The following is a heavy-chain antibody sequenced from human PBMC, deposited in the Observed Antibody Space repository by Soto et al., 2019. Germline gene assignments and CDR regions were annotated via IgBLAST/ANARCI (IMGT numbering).Heavy chain of an antibody. J-gene: IGHJ4*02. Sequence: EVHLLESGGGVVQPGGSLRLSCVASGFNFKKFAMAWVRQAPGEGLEWVSGISCCGGSTSYADSVKGRFSIARDDSKNTLSLQMNSRRAEDTAQYYCAKADGEQWLVPHLDNWGQGTLVTVS. CDR2: ISCCGGST. CDR3: AKADGEQWLVPHLDN. D-gene: IGHD6-19*01. V-gene: IGHV3-23*01. CDR1: GFNFKKFA.